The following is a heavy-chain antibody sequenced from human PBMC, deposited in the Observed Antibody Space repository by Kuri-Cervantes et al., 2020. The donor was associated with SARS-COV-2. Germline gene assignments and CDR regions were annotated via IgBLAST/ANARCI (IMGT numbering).Heavy chain of an antibody. CDR3: ARTYYDILTGYCPFDY. CDR2: ISGSGGST. Sequence: GGSLRLSCAASGFTFSSYAMSWVRQAPGKGLEWVSAISGSGGSTYYADSVKGRFTVSRDNSKNTLYLQMNSLRDEDTAVYYCARTYYDILTGYCPFDYWGQGTLVTVSS. V-gene: IGHV3-23*01. D-gene: IGHD3-9*01. CDR1: GFTFSSYA. J-gene: IGHJ4*02.